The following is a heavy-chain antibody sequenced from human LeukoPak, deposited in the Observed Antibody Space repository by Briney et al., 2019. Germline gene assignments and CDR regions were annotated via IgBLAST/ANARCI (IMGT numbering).Heavy chain of an antibody. D-gene: IGHD2-2*01. Sequence: GGSLRLSCAASGFTFSSYSMNWVRQAPGKGLEWVSSISSSSSYIYYADSVKGRFTISRDNAKNSLYLQINSLRAEDTAVYYCARAVPAARRYMDVWGKGTTVTVSS. CDR1: GFTFSSYS. J-gene: IGHJ6*03. V-gene: IGHV3-21*01. CDR2: ISSSSSYI. CDR3: ARAVPAARRYMDV.